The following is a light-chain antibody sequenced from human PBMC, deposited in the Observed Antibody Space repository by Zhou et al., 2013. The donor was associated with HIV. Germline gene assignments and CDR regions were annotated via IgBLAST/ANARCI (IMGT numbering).Light chain of an antibody. Sequence: DIQMTQSPSTLSASVGDRVTITCRASQSISSWLAWYQQKPGKAPKLLIYKASTLESGVPSRFSGSGSGTEFSLTISSLQPDDFATYYCQQYNSYPYTFGQGTKLEIK. V-gene: IGKV1-5*03. CDR1: QSISSW. J-gene: IGKJ2*01. CDR3: QQYNSYPYT. CDR2: KAS.